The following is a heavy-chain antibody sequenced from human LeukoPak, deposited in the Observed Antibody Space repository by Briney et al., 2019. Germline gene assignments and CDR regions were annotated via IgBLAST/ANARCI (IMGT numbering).Heavy chain of an antibody. V-gene: IGHV3-30*02. D-gene: IGHD6-19*01. CDR3: AKERLIAVAGPCGSSGHYYYYGMDV. Sequence: GGSLRLSCAASGFTFSSFSMHWVRQAPGKGLEHLAFIVPDGSDKYHADSVKGRFTISRDNSKNTLYLQMNSLRAEDTAVYYCAKERLIAVAGPCGSSGHYYYYGMDVWGQGTTVTVSS. CDR2: IVPDGSDK. CDR1: GFTFSSFS. J-gene: IGHJ6*02.